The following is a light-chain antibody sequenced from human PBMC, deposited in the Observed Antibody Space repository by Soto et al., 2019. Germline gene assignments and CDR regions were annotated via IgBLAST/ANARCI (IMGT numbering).Light chain of an antibody. CDR3: QQYRT. V-gene: IGKV3-15*01. CDR1: QSVGTN. J-gene: IGKJ1*01. Sequence: IVMTQSPATLSVSPGERATLSCRASQSVGTNLAWYQQKPGQAPRLLIYGASTRATGIPVRFSGSGSGTEFTLTIRSLQSEDFAVYYCQQYRTFGQGTKVEIK. CDR2: GAS.